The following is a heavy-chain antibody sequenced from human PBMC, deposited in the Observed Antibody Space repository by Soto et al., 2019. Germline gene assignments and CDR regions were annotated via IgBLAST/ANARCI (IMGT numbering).Heavy chain of an antibody. CDR1: GGSFSGYY. CDR3: ARSGYSSNFGCFDP. V-gene: IGHV4-34*01. D-gene: IGHD6-19*01. J-gene: IGHJ5*02. Sequence: TSETLSLTCAVYGGSFSGYYWSWLRRPPGKGLGWIGDINHSGSTHYNPSLKSRATISVDTSKNQFSLKLSSVTAADTAGYYCARSGYSSNFGCFDPWGQGTLVPVSS. CDR2: INHSGST.